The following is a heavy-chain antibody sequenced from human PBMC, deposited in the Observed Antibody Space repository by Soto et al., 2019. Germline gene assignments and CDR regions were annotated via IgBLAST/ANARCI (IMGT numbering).Heavy chain of an antibody. CDR2: ISSSSRTI. Sequence: GGSLRLSSAASGFTFSSYGMHWVRQAPGKGLEWVSYISSSSRTIYCADSVKGRFTISRDNAKNSLYLQMNSLRAEDTAVYYCAREWDGDGYNSGWFDPWGQGTLVTVSS. D-gene: IGHD5-12*01. J-gene: IGHJ5*02. CDR1: GFTFSSYG. CDR3: AREWDGDGYNSGWFDP. V-gene: IGHV3-48*01.